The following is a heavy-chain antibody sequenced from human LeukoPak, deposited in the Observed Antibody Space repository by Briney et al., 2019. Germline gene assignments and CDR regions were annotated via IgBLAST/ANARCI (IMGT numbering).Heavy chain of an antibody. V-gene: IGHV3-23*01. J-gene: IGHJ4*02. CDR2: ISGSGRSL. Sequence: PGGSLRLSCAASGFNSNDYVMSWVRQAPAKGLEWVSSISGSGRSLYYADSIKGRFNISRDNPKHILYLQMDSLRAEDTAIYYCATEVVYWGQGALVTVSS. CDR1: GFNSNDYV. CDR3: ATEVVY.